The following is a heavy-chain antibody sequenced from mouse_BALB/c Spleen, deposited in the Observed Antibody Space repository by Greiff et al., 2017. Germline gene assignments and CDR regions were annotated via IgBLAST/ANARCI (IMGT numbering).Heavy chain of an antibody. CDR2: INPNNGDT. CDR3: ARSCPDGYYPYYAMDY. CDR1: GYTFTDYY. Sequence: EVQLQQSGPELVKPGASVKMSCKASGYTFTDYYMKWVKQSHGKSLEWIGDINPNNGDTFYNQKFKGKATLTVDKSSSTAYMQLNSLTSEDSAVYYCARSCPDGYYPYYAMDYWGQGTSVTVSS. D-gene: IGHD2-3*01. V-gene: IGHV1-26*01. J-gene: IGHJ4*01.